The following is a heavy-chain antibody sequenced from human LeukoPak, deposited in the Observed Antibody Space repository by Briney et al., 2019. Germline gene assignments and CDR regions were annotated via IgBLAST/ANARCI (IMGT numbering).Heavy chain of an antibody. CDR3: ARSDYPYPWYFDY. D-gene: IGHD4-11*01. CDR1: GFTFSSYA. J-gene: IGHJ4*02. V-gene: IGHV3-23*01. CDR2: ISGSGGSI. Sequence: GGSLRLSCAASGFTFSSYAVCLVRQAPGKAMEWVSAISGSGGSIYYADCVKGRFTISRDNSKNTLYLQMNSLRAEDTAVYYCARSDYPYPWYFDYWGQGTLVTVSS.